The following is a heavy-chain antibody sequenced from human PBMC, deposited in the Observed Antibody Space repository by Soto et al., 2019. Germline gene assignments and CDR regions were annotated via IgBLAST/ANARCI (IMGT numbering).Heavy chain of an antibody. CDR1: GGTFSSY. Sequence: QVQLVQSGAEVKKPGSSVKVSCKASGGTFSSYISWVRQAPGRGLEWMGRIIPILGIANYAQKFQGRVTITADKSTSTAYMELSSLRSEDTAVYYCARLLYYDSSGYPLDYWGQGTLVTVSS. J-gene: IGHJ4*02. CDR3: ARLLYYDSSGYPLDY. CDR2: IIPILGIA. V-gene: IGHV1-69*02. D-gene: IGHD3-22*01.